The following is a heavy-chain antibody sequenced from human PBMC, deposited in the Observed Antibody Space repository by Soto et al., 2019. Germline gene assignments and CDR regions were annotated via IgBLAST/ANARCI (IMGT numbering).Heavy chain of an antibody. CDR2: ISAYNGNT. CDR3: AREREIVVVVAANEFGY. V-gene: IGHV1-18*01. Sequence: ASVKVSCKASGYTFTSHGISWVRQAPGQGLEWMGWISAYNGNTNYAQKLQGRVTMTTDTSTSTAYMELRSLRSDDTAVYYCAREREIVVVVAANEFGYWGQGTLVTVSS. CDR1: GYTFTSHG. J-gene: IGHJ4*02. D-gene: IGHD2-15*01.